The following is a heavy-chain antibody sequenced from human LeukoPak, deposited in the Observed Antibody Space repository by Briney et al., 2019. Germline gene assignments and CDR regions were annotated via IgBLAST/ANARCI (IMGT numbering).Heavy chain of an antibody. D-gene: IGHD6-19*01. CDR3: ARGPGVSGWYNC. J-gene: IGHJ4*02. CDR2: INHSGST. Sequence: SETLSLTCAVYGGSFSGYYWSWIRQPPGKGLEWIGEINHSGSTNYNPSLKSRVTISVDTSKNQFSLKLSSVTAADTAVYYCARGPGVSGWYNCWGQGTLVTVSS. V-gene: IGHV4-34*01. CDR1: GGSFSGYY.